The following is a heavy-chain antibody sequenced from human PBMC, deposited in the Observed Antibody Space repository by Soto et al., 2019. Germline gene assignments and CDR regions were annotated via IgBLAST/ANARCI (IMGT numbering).Heavy chain of an antibody. D-gene: IGHD5-18*01. Sequence: PSETLSLTCTVSGGSIYTYFWNWIRQSPGKGLEWIGYIYYSGSTYYNPSLKSRVTVSVDTSKNQISLKLISVTAADTAVYYCARGAGYNGYFDYWGQGTLVTVSS. CDR1: GGSIYTYF. V-gene: IGHV4-59*01. CDR3: ARGAGYNGYFDY. J-gene: IGHJ4*02. CDR2: IYYSGST.